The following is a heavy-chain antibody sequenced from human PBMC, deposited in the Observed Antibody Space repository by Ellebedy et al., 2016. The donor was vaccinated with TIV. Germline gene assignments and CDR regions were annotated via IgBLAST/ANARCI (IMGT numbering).Heavy chain of an antibody. CDR3: ARGGSFFRGEIDC. V-gene: IGHV4-38-2*02. J-gene: IGHJ4*02. CDR2: IYYSGST. CDR1: GYSISSGYY. Sequence: SETLSLXXTVSGYSISSGYYWGWIRQPPGKGLEWIGSIYYSGSTYYNPSLKSRVTISVDTSKNQFSLKLSSVTAADTAVYYCARGGSFFRGEIDCWGQGTLVTVSS. D-gene: IGHD3-10*01.